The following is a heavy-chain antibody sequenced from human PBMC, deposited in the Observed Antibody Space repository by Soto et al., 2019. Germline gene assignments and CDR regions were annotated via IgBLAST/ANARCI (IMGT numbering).Heavy chain of an antibody. V-gene: IGHV3-21*01. CDR2: ISSSSSYI. D-gene: IGHD2-15*01. CDR1: GFTFSSYS. J-gene: IGHJ3*02. CDR3: ARDGVGFDAFDI. Sequence: GGSLRLSCAASGFTFSSYSMNWVRQAPGKGLEWVSSISSSSSYIYYADSVEGRFTISRDNAKNSLYLQMNSLRAEDTAVYYCARDGVGFDAFDIWGQGTMVTVSS.